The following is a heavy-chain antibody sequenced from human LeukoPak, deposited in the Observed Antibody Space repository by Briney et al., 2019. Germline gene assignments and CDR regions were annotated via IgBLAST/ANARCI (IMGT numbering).Heavy chain of an antibody. CDR2: IYYSGYT. J-gene: IGHJ3*02. Sequence: PSETLSLTCTVSGGSISSYYWSWIRQPPGKGLEWIGYIYYSGYTNYNPSLKSRVTISVDTSKNQFSLNLSSVTAADTAVYYCARWLGTTNAFDIWGQGTMVTVSS. CDR3: ARWLGTTNAFDI. CDR1: GGSISSYY. D-gene: IGHD1-7*01. V-gene: IGHV4-59*12.